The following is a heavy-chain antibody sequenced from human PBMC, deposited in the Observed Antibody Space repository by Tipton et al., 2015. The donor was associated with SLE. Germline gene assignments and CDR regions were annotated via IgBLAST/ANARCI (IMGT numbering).Heavy chain of an antibody. Sequence: TLSLTCAVSGGSISSGGYSWSWIRQPPGKGLEWIGYIYTSGSTNYNPSLKSRVTISVDTSKNQFSLKLSSVTAADTAVYYCARGDSSSWSLYWYFDLWGRGTLVTVSS. V-gene: IGHV4-30-2*01. CDR3: ARGDSSSWSLYWYFDL. D-gene: IGHD6-13*01. J-gene: IGHJ2*01. CDR1: GGSISSGGYS. CDR2: IYTSGST.